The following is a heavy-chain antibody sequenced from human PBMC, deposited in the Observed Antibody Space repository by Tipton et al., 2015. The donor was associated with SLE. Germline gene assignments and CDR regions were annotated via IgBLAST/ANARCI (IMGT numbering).Heavy chain of an antibody. CDR2: ISYSGAT. Sequence: TPSLTCIVSGGSITTRSYYWGWIRQPPGKGLEWIASISYSGATYYNPSLKSRVIISLDTSRNHFSLKLTSVTAADTAVYFCARDRDIVLEPVPIPPAFDIWGQGTTVTVSS. CDR3: ARDRDIVLEPVPIPPAFDI. J-gene: IGHJ3*02. CDR1: GGSITTRSYY. V-gene: IGHV4-39*07. D-gene: IGHD2-8*02.